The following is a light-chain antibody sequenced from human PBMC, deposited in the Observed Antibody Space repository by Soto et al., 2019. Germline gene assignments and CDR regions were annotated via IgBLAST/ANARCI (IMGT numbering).Light chain of an antibody. V-gene: IGKV3-20*01. CDR3: QPYGSSPWT. CDR1: QSVSSSY. J-gene: IGKJ1*01. Sequence: EIVLTQSPGTLSLSPGERATLSGRSSQSVSSSYLAWYQQKPGQAPRLLIYGASSRATGIPDRFSGSGSGTDFTLTISRLEPEDFAVYYCQPYGSSPWTVGQVTKVDIK. CDR2: GAS.